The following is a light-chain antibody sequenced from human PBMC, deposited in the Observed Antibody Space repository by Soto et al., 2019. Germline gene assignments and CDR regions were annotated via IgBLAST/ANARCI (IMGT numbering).Light chain of an antibody. Sequence: QSASVSGSPGQSITISCTGTSSDVGGYNYVSWYQQLPGKAPKLMIYDVSYRPSGVSNRFSGSKSGNTASLTISGLQAEDEADYYCSSFTISSTLVFGGGTKVTVL. V-gene: IGLV2-14*01. CDR2: DVS. CDR1: SSDVGGYNY. CDR3: SSFTISSTLV. J-gene: IGLJ2*01.